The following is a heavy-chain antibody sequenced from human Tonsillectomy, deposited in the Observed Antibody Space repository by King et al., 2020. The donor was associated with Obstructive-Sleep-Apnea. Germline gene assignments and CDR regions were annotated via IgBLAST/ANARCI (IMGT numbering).Heavy chain of an antibody. CDR2: ITTISHYI. CDR3: TSALGSRALRDNWFDL. D-gene: IGHD3-10*01. Sequence: VQLVESGGGLVKPGGSLRLSCAASGFIFSDYDMNWVRRAPGKGLEWVSSITTISHYIYYADSVKRRFTISRDNANNLVYLQMSSLRAEDTAMYYCTSALGSRALRDNWFDLWGQGTLVTVSS. V-gene: IGHV3-21*01. J-gene: IGHJ5*02. CDR1: GFIFSDYD.